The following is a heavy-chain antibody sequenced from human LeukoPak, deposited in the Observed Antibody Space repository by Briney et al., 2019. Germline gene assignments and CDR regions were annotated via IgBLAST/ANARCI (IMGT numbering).Heavy chain of an antibody. CDR2: VSYDGSNK. CDR1: GFTFSSYG. CDR3: AKVRTPDYYFDY. Sequence: GGSLRLSCAASGFTFSSYGMHWVRQAPGKGLEWVAVVSYDGSNKYYADSVRGRFTISRDNSKNTLYLQMNSLRAEDTAVYYCAKVRTPDYYFDYWGQGTLVTVSS. J-gene: IGHJ4*02. V-gene: IGHV3-30*18.